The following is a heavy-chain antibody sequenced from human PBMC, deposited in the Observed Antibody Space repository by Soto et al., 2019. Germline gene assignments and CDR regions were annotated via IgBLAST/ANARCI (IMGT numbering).Heavy chain of an antibody. CDR3: ARTSQMYYDFWSGYWDCDY. D-gene: IGHD3-3*01. J-gene: IGHJ4*02. V-gene: IGHV1-46*01. CDR2: INPSGGST. Sequence: XSVKVSCKASVYTFTGYYMHWVRQAPGQGLEWMGIINPSGGSTSYAQKFQGRVTMTRDTSTSTVYMELSSLRSEDTAVYYCARTSQMYYDFWSGYWDCDYWGQGTLVTVSS. CDR1: VYTFTGYY.